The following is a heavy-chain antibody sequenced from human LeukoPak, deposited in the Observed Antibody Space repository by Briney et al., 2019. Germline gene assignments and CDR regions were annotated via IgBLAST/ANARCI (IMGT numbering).Heavy chain of an antibody. J-gene: IGHJ4*02. CDR2: MYSAGFT. V-gene: IGHV3-53*01. CDR3: ARTERWLQLTDY. Sequence: GGSLRLSCVVSGFTVSSNYMSWVRQAPGKGLEWVSVMYSAGFTYYADSVKGRFTISRDNAKNSLYLQMNSLRAEDTAVYYCARTERWLQLTDYWGQGTLVTVSS. CDR1: GFTVSSNY. D-gene: IGHD5-24*01.